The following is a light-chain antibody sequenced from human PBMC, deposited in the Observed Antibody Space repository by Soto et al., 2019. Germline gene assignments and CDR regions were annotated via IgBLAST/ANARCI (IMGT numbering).Light chain of an antibody. CDR1: QSLLHSNGYNY. CDR3: MQALQTGYT. Sequence: DIVMTQSPLSLPVTPGEPASISCRSSQSLLHSNGYNYLDWYLQKSGQSPQLLIYLGSNRASGVPDRFSGSGSGTDFTLKISRVEAEDVGVYYCMQALQTGYTFGQGTKLEIK. V-gene: IGKV2-28*01. J-gene: IGKJ2*01. CDR2: LGS.